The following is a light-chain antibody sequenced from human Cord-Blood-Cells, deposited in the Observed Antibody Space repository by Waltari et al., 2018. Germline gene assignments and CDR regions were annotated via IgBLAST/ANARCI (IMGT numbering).Light chain of an antibody. J-gene: IGKJ4*01. Sequence: DRVTITCRASQSISSWLAWYQQKPGKAPKLLIYDASSLESGVPSRLSGSGSGTEFTLTISSLQPDDFATYYCQQYNSYSLTFGGGTKVEIK. V-gene: IGKV1-5*01. CDR1: QSISSW. CDR2: DAS. CDR3: QQYNSYSLT.